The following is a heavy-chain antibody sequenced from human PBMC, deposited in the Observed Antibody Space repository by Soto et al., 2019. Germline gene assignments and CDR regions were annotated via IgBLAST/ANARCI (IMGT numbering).Heavy chain of an antibody. D-gene: IGHD2-21*02. V-gene: IGHV4-34*02. CDR1: GGSFGGYF. Sequence: QVQLQQWGAGLLKPSETLSLTCDVYGGSFGGYFWSWIRQPPGKGLEWIGEINHGGITNYNPSLKSRITISVEPSKNQFSLKLSSVTAADAAVYYCARQGAVTVMFYYHGMDVWGQWTSVTVSS. CDR3: ARQGAVTVMFYYHGMDV. J-gene: IGHJ6*02. CDR2: INHGGIT.